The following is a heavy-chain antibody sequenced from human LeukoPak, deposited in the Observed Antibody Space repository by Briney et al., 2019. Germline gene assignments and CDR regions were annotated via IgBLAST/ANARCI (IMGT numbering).Heavy chain of an antibody. CDR1: GFTFSSYA. J-gene: IGHJ6*02. V-gene: IGHV3-23*01. CDR2: ISGSGGST. Sequence: GGFLRLSCAASGFTFSSYAMSWVRQTPGKGLEWVSAISGSGGSTYYADSVKGRFTISRDNSKNTLFLQMNSLRAEDTASYYCAKSVAIYFYYGLDVWGQGTTVAVSS. D-gene: IGHD3-3*01. CDR3: AKSVAIYFYYGLDV.